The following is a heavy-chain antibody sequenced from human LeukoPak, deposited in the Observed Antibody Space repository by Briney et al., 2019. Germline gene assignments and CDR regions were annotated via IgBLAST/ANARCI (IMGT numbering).Heavy chain of an antibody. Sequence: KPSETLSLTCAVYGGSFSGYYWSWLRQPPGKGLEWIGEINHSGSTNYNPSLNSRVTISVDTSKNQFSLKLSSVTAADTAVYYCARAKGNIVVVPAAIRGNYYYYYMDVWGKGTTVTVS. CDR2: INHSGST. CDR3: ARAKGNIVVVPAAIRGNYYYYYMDV. J-gene: IGHJ6*03. V-gene: IGHV4-34*01. CDR1: GGSFSGYY. D-gene: IGHD2-2*02.